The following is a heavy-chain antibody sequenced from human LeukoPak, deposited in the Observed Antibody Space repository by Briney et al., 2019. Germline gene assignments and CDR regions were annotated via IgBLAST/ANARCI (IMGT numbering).Heavy chain of an antibody. CDR3: ARINDYGDYRFDY. CDR1: GGSISSYY. V-gene: IGHV4-59*01. CDR2: IYYSGST. J-gene: IGHJ4*02. Sequence: ASETLSLTCTVSGGSISSYYWSWIRQPQGKGLEWIGYIYYSGSTNYNPSLKSRVTISVDTSKNQFSLKLSSVTAADTAVYYCARINDYGDYRFDYWGQGTLVTVSS. D-gene: IGHD4-17*01.